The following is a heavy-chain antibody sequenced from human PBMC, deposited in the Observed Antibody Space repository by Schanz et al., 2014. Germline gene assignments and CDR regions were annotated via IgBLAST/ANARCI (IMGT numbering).Heavy chain of an antibody. V-gene: IGHV3-23*04. CDR1: GFSFSTYG. CDR2: MYINSGST. Sequence: EVRLVESGGGLVKPGGSLRLSCAASGFSFSTYGMTWVRQAPGKGLEWISSMYINSGSTQYADSVKGRFIISRDSSKNTLFLQMNSLRAEDTAVYFCARDGGRDGYNLAFDVWGQGTLVTVSS. D-gene: IGHD5-12*01. CDR3: ARDGGRDGYNLAFDV. J-gene: IGHJ3*01.